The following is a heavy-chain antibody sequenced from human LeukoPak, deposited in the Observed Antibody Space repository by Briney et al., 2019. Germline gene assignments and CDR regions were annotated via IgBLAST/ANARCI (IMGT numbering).Heavy chain of an antibody. CDR1: GFTFDDYA. J-gene: IGHJ3*02. Sequence: GGSLRLSCAASGFTFDDYAMHWVRQAPGKGLEWVSLISWHGGTTYYADSVKGRFTISRDNSKNTLYLQMNSLRAEDTAVYYCAKDRAPAAGDDAFDIWGQGTMVTVSS. V-gene: IGHV3-43D*04. D-gene: IGHD2-2*01. CDR3: AKDRAPAAGDDAFDI. CDR2: ISWHGGTT.